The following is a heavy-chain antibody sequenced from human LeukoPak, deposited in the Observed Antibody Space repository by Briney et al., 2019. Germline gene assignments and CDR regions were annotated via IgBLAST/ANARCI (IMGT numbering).Heavy chain of an antibody. CDR3: TTEWQRYYYDSSGPPSSLRGVDFDI. V-gene: IGHV3-15*01. CDR2: IKSKTDGGTT. CDR1: GFTFSNAW. Sequence: GGSLRLSCAASGFTFSNAWMSWVRQAPGKGLEWVGRIKSKTDGGTTDYAAPVKGRFTISRDDSKNTLYLQMNSLKAEDTAVYYCTTEWQRYYYDSSGPPSSLRGVDFDIWGQGTMVTVSS. J-gene: IGHJ3*02. D-gene: IGHD3-22*01.